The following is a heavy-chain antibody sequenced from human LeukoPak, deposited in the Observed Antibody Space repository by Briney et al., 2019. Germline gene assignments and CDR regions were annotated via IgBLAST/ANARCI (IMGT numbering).Heavy chain of an antibody. CDR2: INHGGSA. V-gene: IGHV4-30-2*01. D-gene: IGHD2-2*01. CDR1: GGSISSGGYS. CDR3: AREVVASNLEGVTNWFDR. J-gene: IGHJ5*02. Sequence: SETLSLTCSLSGGSISSGGYSWTWIRQPPGKGLEWIGYINHGGSAYYSPSLKGRLTISVDRSKNQFSLKLTSVTAADTAVYYCAREVVASNLEGVTNWFDRWGQGALVTVSP.